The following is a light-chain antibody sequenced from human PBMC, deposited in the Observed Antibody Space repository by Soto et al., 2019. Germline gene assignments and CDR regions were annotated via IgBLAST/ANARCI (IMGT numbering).Light chain of an antibody. CDR2: ANK. Sequence: QSALTQPPSVSGAPGERVTISWTGGSFNIGAGFEVHWYQQLPATAPRLLIYANKNRPSGVPDRFSGSKSGTSASLAITGLQAEDEADYYCQSYDSSLNASYVFGTGTKVTVL. CDR3: QSYDSSLNASYV. V-gene: IGLV1-40*01. CDR1: SFNIGAGFE. J-gene: IGLJ1*01.